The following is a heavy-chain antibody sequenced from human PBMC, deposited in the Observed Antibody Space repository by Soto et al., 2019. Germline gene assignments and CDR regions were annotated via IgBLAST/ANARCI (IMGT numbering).Heavy chain of an antibody. CDR3: ARDQALVGATTKCYYYYGMDV. CDR1: GYTFTSYG. V-gene: IGHV1-18*01. Sequence: GASVKVSCKASGYTFTSYGISWVRQAPGQGLEWMGWISAYNGNTNYAQKLQGRVTMTTDTSTSTAYMELRSLRSDDTAVYYCARDQALVGATTKCYYYYGMDVWGQGTTVTVSS. D-gene: IGHD1-26*01. CDR2: ISAYNGNT. J-gene: IGHJ6*02.